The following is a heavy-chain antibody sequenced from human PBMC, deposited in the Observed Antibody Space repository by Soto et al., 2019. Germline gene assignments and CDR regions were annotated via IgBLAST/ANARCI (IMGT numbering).Heavy chain of an antibody. Sequence: GASVKVSCKASGGTFSSYAISWVRQAPGQGLEWMGGIIPIFGTANYAQKFQGRVTITADESTSTAYMELRSLRSDDTAVYYCARDRVGSSWSAYYYYYGMDVWGQGTTVTVSS. V-gene: IGHV1-69*13. J-gene: IGHJ6*02. CDR1: GGTFSSYA. CDR3: ARDRVGSSWSAYYYYYGMDV. D-gene: IGHD6-13*01. CDR2: IIPIFGTA.